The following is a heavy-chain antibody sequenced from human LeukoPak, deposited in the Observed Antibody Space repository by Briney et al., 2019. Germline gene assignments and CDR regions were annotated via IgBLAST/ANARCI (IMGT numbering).Heavy chain of an antibody. V-gene: IGHV3-30*02. J-gene: IGHJ4*02. Sequence: GGSLRLSCAASGFTFSSYGMHWVRQAPGKGLEWVALIKPDGSNKYYADFVKGRFTISRDNSKNTLHLQMNSLRAEDTAVYYCARSRAFDYWGQGTLVTVSS. D-gene: IGHD2/OR15-2a*01. CDR1: GFTFSSYG. CDR2: IKPDGSNK. CDR3: ARSRAFDY.